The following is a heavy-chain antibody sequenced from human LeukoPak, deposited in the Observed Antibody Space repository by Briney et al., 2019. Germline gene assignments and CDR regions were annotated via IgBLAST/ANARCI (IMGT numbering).Heavy chain of an antibody. Sequence: GASVKVSCKASGYTFTSYDINWVRQATGQGLEWMGWMNPNSGNTGYAQKFQGRVTMTRNTSISTAYMELSSLRSEGTAVYYCARGYSGSYWVNYYYYYYMDVWGKGTTVTVSS. CDR2: MNPNSGNT. V-gene: IGHV1-8*01. J-gene: IGHJ6*03. CDR3: ARGYSGSYWVNYYYYYYMDV. D-gene: IGHD1-26*01. CDR1: GYTFTSYD.